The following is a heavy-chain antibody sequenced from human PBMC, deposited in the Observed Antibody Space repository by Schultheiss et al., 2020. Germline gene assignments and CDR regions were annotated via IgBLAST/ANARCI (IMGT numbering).Heavy chain of an antibody. CDR2: IWYDGSNK. CDR3: ATRKTAARPFDY. Sequence: GGSLRLSCAASGFTFSSYGMHWVRQAPGKGLEWVAVIWYDGSNKYYADSVKGRFTISRDNSKNTLYLQMNSLRAEDTAVYYCATRKTAARPFDYWGQGTLVTVSS. V-gene: IGHV3-33*08. D-gene: IGHD6-6*01. CDR1: GFTFSSYG. J-gene: IGHJ4*02.